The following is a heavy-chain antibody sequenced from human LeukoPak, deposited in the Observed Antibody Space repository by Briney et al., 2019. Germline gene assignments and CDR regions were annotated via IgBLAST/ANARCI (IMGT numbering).Heavy chain of an antibody. CDR1: GFTFSSYA. Sequence: PGGSLRLSCAASGFTFSSYAMQWVRQAPGKGLEWVAFILYGGSNKYYADSAKGRFTISRDNSKNTLYLQMNSLTAEDTAVYYCAKGRDTYQYGMDVWGQGTTVTVSS. CDR2: ILYGGSNK. J-gene: IGHJ6*02. CDR3: AKGRDTYQYGMDV. V-gene: IGHV3-30*02.